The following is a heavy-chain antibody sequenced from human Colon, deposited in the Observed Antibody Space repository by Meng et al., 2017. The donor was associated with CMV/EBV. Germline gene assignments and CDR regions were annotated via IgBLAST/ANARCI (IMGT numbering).Heavy chain of an antibody. D-gene: IGHD2-21*02. Sequence: SVTVSCQASGFTFSTLQWVRQPRGQRPEWRGWVVLGSGNTHFAPKFRGRATISWDMSASTSHMELNTLRTDDTAVYFCVGGDGPNKYFTFWGQGTLVTVSS. J-gene: IGHJ4*02. CDR1: GFTFST. CDR3: VGGDGPNKYFTF. V-gene: IGHV1-58*01. CDR2: VVLGSGNT.